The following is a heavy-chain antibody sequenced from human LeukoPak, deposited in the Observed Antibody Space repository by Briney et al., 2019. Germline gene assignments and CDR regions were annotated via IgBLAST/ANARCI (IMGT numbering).Heavy chain of an antibody. Sequence: ASVKVSCKASGYTFTGYYMHWVQQAPGQGLEWMGWINPNSGGTNYAQKFQGRVTMTRDTSISTAYMELNRLRSDDTAVYYCARVSEGRLWYAYWGQGALVTVSS. CDR1: GYTFTGYY. J-gene: IGHJ4*02. D-gene: IGHD6-13*01. V-gene: IGHV1-2*02. CDR3: ARVSEGRLWYAY. CDR2: INPNSGGT.